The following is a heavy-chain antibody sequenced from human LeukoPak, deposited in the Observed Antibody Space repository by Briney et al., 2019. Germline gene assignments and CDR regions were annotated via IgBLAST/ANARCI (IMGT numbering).Heavy chain of an antibody. Sequence: SETLSLTCTVSGGSISSYYWSWIRQPPGKGLEWIGYIYYSGSTNYNPSLKSRVTISVDTSKNQFSLKLSSVTAADTAVYYCARGRSGRGYPYYYYYYYMDVWGKGTTVTVSS. CDR1: GGSISSYY. CDR3: ARGRSGRGYPYYYYYYYMDV. D-gene: IGHD6-25*01. J-gene: IGHJ6*03. V-gene: IGHV4-59*01. CDR2: IYYSGST.